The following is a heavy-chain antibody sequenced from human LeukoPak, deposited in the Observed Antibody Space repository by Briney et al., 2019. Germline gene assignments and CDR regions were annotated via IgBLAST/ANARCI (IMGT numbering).Heavy chain of an antibody. J-gene: IGHJ4*02. V-gene: IGHV4-38-2*02. CDR3: ANMMGFDYDILTGYSRPFDY. Sequence: PSETLSLTCTVSGYSISSGYFWSWIRQPPGKGLEWIGEINHSGSTNYNPSLKSRVTISVDTSKNQFSLKLSSVTAADTAVYYCANMMGFDYDILTGYSRPFDYWGQGTLVTVSS. CDR2: INHSGST. CDR1: GYSISSGYF. D-gene: IGHD3-9*01.